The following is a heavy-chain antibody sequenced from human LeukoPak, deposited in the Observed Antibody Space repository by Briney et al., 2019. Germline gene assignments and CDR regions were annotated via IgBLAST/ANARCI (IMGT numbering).Heavy chain of an antibody. V-gene: IGHV1-69*04. J-gene: IGHJ4*02. CDR1: GGTFSSYA. Sequence: SVTVSCKASGGTFSSYAISWVRQAPGQGLEWMGRIIPILGIANYAQKFQGRVTITADKSTSTAYMELSSLRSEDTAVYYCATSVHYYGSGSYPYSFDYWGQGTLVTVSS. CDR3: ATSVHYYGSGSYPYSFDY. D-gene: IGHD3-10*01. CDR2: IIPILGIA.